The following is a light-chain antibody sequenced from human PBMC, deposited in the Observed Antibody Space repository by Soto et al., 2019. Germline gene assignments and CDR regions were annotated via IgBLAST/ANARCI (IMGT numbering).Light chain of an antibody. CDR3: QESYSTPRT. Sequence: DIQMTQSPPSLSASVGDRVTITCRASQPISSYLNWYQQKPGKAPKLLIYAASRLQSGVPSRFSGSGSGTDFTLTISNLQPEDFGSYYCQESYSTPRTSGQGTKPEIK. V-gene: IGKV1-39*01. CDR1: QPISSY. J-gene: IGKJ2*01. CDR2: AAS.